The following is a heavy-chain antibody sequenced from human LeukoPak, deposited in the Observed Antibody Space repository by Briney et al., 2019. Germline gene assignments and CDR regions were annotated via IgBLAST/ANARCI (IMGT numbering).Heavy chain of an antibody. J-gene: IGHJ4*02. V-gene: IGHV3-21*01. CDR1: GFTFSSYS. Sequence: GGPLRLSCAASGFTFSSYSMNWVRQAPGKGLEWVSSISSSSSYIYYADSVKGRFTISRDNAKNSLYLQMNSLRAEDTAVYYCARDDLDYGDYSAFDYWGQGTLVTVSS. CDR2: ISSSSSYI. D-gene: IGHD4-17*01. CDR3: ARDDLDYGDYSAFDY.